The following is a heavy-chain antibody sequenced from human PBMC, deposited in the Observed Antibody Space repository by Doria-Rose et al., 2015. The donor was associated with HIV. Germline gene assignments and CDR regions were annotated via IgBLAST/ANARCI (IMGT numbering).Heavy chain of an antibody. CDR2: IFSDDER. V-gene: IGHV2-26*01. Sequence: ITLKESGPMLVKPTETLTLTRTVSGVSLSSPGMGVSWIRQPPGKALEWLANIFSDDERSYKTSLKSRLTISRGTSKSQVVLTMTDMDPVDTATYYCARIKSSRWYHKYYFDFWGQGTLVIVSA. CDR1: GVSLSSPGMG. D-gene: IGHD6-13*01. J-gene: IGHJ4*02. CDR3: ARIKSSRWYHKYYFDF.